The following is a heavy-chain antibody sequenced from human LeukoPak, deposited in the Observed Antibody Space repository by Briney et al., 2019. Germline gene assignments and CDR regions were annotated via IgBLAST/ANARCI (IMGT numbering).Heavy chain of an antibody. D-gene: IGHD6-13*01. J-gene: IGHJ4*02. Sequence: ASVKVSCKVSGYTLTELSMHWVRQAPGKGLEWMGGFDPEDGETIYAQKFQGRVTMTEDTSTDTAYMELSSLRSEDTAVYYCARGRREIQSSSWWFDYWGQGTLVTVSS. CDR2: FDPEDGET. V-gene: IGHV1-24*01. CDR3: ARGRREIQSSSWWFDY. CDR1: GYTLTELS.